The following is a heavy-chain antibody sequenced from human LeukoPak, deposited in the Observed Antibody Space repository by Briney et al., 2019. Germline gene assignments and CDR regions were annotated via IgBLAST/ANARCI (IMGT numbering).Heavy chain of an antibody. D-gene: IGHD3-10*01. CDR2: ISSSGSTI. V-gene: IGHV3-48*03. CDR1: GFTFSSYE. CDR3: ARGGSYRYFDY. J-gene: IGHJ4*02. Sequence: GGSLRLSCAASGFTFSSYEMNWVRQAPGKGLEWISYISSSGSTIYYVDSVKGRFTISRDNAKNSLYLQMNSLRAEDTAVYYCARGGSYRYFDYWGQGTLVTVSS.